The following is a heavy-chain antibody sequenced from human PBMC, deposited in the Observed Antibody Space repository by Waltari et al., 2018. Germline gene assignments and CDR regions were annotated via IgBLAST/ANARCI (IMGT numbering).Heavy chain of an antibody. CDR1: GGTFSSYA. CDR2: IIPIFGTA. D-gene: IGHD3-10*01. V-gene: IGHV1-69*05. Sequence: QVQLVQSGAEVKKPGSSVKVSCKASGGTFSSYAISWVRQAPGQGLEWMGGIIPIFGTANYAQKFQGRVTITTDESTSTAYMELSSLRSEDTAVYYCARGVVRGVILYYYYYMDVWGKGTTVTVSS. J-gene: IGHJ6*03. CDR3: ARGVVRGVILYYYYYMDV.